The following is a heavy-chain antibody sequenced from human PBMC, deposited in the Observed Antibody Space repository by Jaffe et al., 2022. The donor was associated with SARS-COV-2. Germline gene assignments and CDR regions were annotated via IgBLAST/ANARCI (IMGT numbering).Heavy chain of an antibody. V-gene: IGHV3-74*01. CDR2: INSDGSST. Sequence: EVQLVESGGGLVQPGGSLRLSCAASGFTFSSYWMHWVRQAPGKGLVWVSRINSDGSSTSYADSVKGRFTISRDNAKNTLYLQMNSLRAEDTAVYYCARDGDNTLLWFGELFLLNYYGMDVWGQGTTVTVSS. CDR3: ARDGDNTLLWFGELFLLNYYGMDV. D-gene: IGHD3-10*01. CDR1: GFTFSSYW. J-gene: IGHJ6*02.